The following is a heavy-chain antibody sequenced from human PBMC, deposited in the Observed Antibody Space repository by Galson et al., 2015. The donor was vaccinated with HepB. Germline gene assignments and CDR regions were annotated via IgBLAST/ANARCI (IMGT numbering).Heavy chain of an antibody. V-gene: IGHV3-30-3*01. Sequence: SLRLSCAASGFTFRTYSMHWVRQVPGRGLEWVSVISHDGFNRFYADSVKGRFTISRDNSKNTVYLQMNSLRNEDTAVYHCSRDDISLIEVVTAFEIWGQVTMVTVSS. CDR3: SRDDISLIEVVTAFEI. CDR2: ISHDGFNR. D-gene: IGHD3-22*01. CDR1: GFTFRTYS. J-gene: IGHJ3*02.